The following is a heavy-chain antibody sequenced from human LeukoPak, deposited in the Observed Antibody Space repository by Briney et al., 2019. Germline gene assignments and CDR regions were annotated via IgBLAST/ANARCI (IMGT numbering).Heavy chain of an antibody. Sequence: GGSLRLSCAASGFTFTNNWMTWFRQAPGKGLEWVANVNEDGSEKNYVDSVKGRFTISRDNAKNSVYLQMNNLRVEETAVYYCARGKGWIDPWGQGTLVTVSS. J-gene: IGHJ5*02. CDR2: VNEDGSEK. CDR3: ARGKGWIDP. V-gene: IGHV3-7*01. CDR1: GFTFTNNW.